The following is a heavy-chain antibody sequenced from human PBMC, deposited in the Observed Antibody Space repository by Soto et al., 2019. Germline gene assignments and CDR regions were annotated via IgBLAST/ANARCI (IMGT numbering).Heavy chain of an antibody. Sequence: QVQVEQSGAEVKKPGSSVRVSCKAAGGAFNSHVITWVRQAPGLGLEWMGGIIPIFGTVNYAQMFQDRVTITADESTSTVYMEMRSLRYDDTGVYYCARRSENYFDYWGPGTLVTVSS. J-gene: IGHJ4*03. D-gene: IGHD3-10*01. V-gene: IGHV1-69*12. CDR1: GGAFNSHV. CDR3: ARRSENYFDY. CDR2: IIPIFGTV.